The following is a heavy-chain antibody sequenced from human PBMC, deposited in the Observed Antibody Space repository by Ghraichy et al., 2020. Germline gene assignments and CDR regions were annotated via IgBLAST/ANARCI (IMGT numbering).Heavy chain of an antibody. J-gene: IGHJ3*02. Sequence: GESLNISCAASGFTFSSYAMSWVRQAPGKGLEWVSTISGSGGSTYYADSVKGRFTISRDNSRNTLYLQMNSLRAEDTAVYYCAKVITIFGVVRDAFDIWGQGTRVTVSS. D-gene: IGHD3-3*01. CDR3: AKVITIFGVVRDAFDI. V-gene: IGHV3-23*01. CDR1: GFTFSSYA. CDR2: ISGSGGST.